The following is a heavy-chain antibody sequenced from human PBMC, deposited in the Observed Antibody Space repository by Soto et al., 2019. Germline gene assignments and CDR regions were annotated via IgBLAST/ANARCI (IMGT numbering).Heavy chain of an antibody. CDR1: GFIFNTYA. J-gene: IGHJ5*02. V-gene: IGHV3-30-3*01. CDR3: AREEGGYSGYDANWFDP. D-gene: IGHD5-12*01. Sequence: QVQLVESGGGVVQPGGSLRLSCAASGFIFNTYAIHWVRQAPGKGLEWVAVISNHGDKKYYADSVKGRFSISRDNSKNKSFLQVNSLRTEDTAVYYCAREEGGYSGYDANWFDPWGQGTLVTVSS. CDR2: ISNHGDKK.